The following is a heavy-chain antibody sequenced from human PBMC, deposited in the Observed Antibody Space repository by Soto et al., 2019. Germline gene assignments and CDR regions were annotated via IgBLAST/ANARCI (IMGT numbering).Heavy chain of an antibody. CDR3: ARGRLVAATRRVECFDY. CDR1: GGTFSSYA. Sequence: QVQLVQSGAEVKKPGSSVKVSCKASGGTFSSYAISWVRQAPGQGLEWMGGIIPIFGTANYAQKFQGRVTITADESTSKAYMELSSLRSEDTAVYYCARGRLVAATRRVECFDYWGQGTLVTVSS. J-gene: IGHJ4*02. CDR2: IIPIFGTA. D-gene: IGHD2-15*01. V-gene: IGHV1-69*12.